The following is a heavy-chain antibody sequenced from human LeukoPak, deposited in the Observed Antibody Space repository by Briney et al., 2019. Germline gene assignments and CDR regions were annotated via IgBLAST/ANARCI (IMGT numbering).Heavy chain of an antibody. Sequence: GGSLRLSCATSGFSFSTYLMSWVRQAPGKGLEWVSSMTSSSSSIYYADSVKGRFTISRDNAKNSLYLQMNSLRAEDTAVYYCAISLPGASDSWGQGTLVTVSS. CDR1: GFSFSTYL. CDR3: AISLPGASDS. V-gene: IGHV3-21*01. J-gene: IGHJ4*02. CDR2: MTSSSSSI. D-gene: IGHD3-10*01.